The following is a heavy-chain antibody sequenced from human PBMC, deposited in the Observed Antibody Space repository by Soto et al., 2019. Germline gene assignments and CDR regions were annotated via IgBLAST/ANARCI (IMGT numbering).Heavy chain of an antibody. CDR3: ARRGSGSYSDY. CDR1: GGSISSSNYY. CDR2: IYYSGST. Sequence: SETLSVTCTVSGGSISSSNYYWGWIRQPPGKGLEWIGNIYYSGSTYYNPSLKSRVTISVDTSKNQFSLKLSSVTAADTAVYYCARRGSGSYSDYWGQGTLVTVSS. J-gene: IGHJ4*02. V-gene: IGHV4-39*01. D-gene: IGHD1-26*01.